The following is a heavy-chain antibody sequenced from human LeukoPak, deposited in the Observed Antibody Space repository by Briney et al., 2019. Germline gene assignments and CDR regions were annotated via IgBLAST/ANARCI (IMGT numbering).Heavy chain of an antibody. Sequence: PGGSLRLSCADSGFTVCSTYMAWVRQAPGKGLEWVSIIYSSTSTYYADSVKGRFTLSRDNSKNTLFLQMNSLRAEDTAVYFCARGYCTSTSCPWSFDYWGQGTLVTVSS. CDR3: ARGYCTSTSCPWSFDY. J-gene: IGHJ4*02. CDR2: IYSSTST. V-gene: IGHV3-53*01. D-gene: IGHD2-2*01. CDR1: GFTVCSTY.